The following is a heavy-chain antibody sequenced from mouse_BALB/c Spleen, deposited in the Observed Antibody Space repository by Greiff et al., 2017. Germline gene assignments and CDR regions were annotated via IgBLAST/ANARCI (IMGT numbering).Heavy chain of an antibody. CDR1: GFSLTSYG. D-gene: IGHD2-2*01. J-gene: IGHJ4*01. V-gene: IGHV2-5-1*01. CDR2: IWRGGST. CDR3: AKNRDYYGYDDYAMDY. Sequence: QVQLQQSGPSLVQPSQSLSITCTVSGFSLTSYGVHWVRQSPGKGLEWLGVIWRGGSTDYNAAFMSRLSITKDNSKSQVFFKMNSLQADDTAIYYCAKNRDYYGYDDYAMDYWGQGTSVTVSS.